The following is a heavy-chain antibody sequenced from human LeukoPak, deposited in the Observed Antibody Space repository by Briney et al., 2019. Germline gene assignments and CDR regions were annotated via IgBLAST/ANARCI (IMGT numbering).Heavy chain of an antibody. V-gene: IGHV1-18*01. D-gene: IGHD3-22*01. CDR3: ARMPYDSSGYYKH. CDR1: GYTFTSYG. Sequence: ASVKVSCKASGYTFTSYGISWVRQAPGQGLEWMGWISPYNGNTNYAQKLQGRVTMTTDTSTSTAHMEMRSLRSDDTAVYYCARMPYDSSGYYKHWGQGTLVTVSS. J-gene: IGHJ1*01. CDR2: ISPYNGNT.